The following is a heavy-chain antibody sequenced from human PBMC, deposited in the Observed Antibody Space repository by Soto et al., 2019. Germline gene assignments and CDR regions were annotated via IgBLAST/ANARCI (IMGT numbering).Heavy chain of an antibody. D-gene: IGHD3-16*01. V-gene: IGHV4-59*01. J-gene: IGHJ5*02. CDR1: GGSISSYY. CDR3: AGDALAYVGCFDP. Sequence: QAQLQESGPGLVKPSETLSLTCTVSGGSISSYYWSWIRQPPGKGLEWIGYIYYSGSTNYNPSLKSRVTISIDTSKNQFSLKLSSVTAADTAMYYCAGDALAYVGCFDPWGQGTLVTVSS. CDR2: IYYSGST.